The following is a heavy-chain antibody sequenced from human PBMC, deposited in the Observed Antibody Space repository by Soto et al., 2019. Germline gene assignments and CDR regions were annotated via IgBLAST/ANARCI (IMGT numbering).Heavy chain of an antibody. Sequence: PGESLKISCKGFGYSFTSYWIGWVRQMPGKGLEWMGIIYPGDSDTRYSPSFQGQVTISANKSISTAYLQWSSLKASDTAMYYCARSVFGELLGFPFDYWGQGTLVTVS. CDR1: GYSFTSYW. CDR3: ARSVFGELLGFPFDY. D-gene: IGHD3-10*02. CDR2: IYPGDSDT. V-gene: IGHV5-51*01. J-gene: IGHJ4*02.